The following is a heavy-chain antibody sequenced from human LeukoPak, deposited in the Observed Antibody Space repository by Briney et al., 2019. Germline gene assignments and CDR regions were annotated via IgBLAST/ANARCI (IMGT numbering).Heavy chain of an antibody. CDR2: IGTAGDT. Sequence: GGSLRLSCAASGFTFSSYDMHWVRQATGKGLEWVSAIGTAGDTYYPGSVKGRFTISRENAKNSLYLQMNSLRAGDTAVYYCARGLGYSGSYGFDYWGQGTLVTVSS. CDR1: GFTFSSYD. V-gene: IGHV3-13*01. CDR3: ARGLGYSGSYGFDY. J-gene: IGHJ4*02. D-gene: IGHD1-26*01.